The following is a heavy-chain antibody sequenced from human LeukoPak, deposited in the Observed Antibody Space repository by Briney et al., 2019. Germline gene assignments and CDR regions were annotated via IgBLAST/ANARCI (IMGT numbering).Heavy chain of an antibody. CDR3: ATNLYGSGNYFAY. Sequence: PSETLSLTCTVSGGSIRNYYWSWIRQPPGKGLEWIGYIYYSGSTNYNPSLKSRVTISVDTSKNQFSLKLTSVTAADTAVYYCATNLYGSGNYFAYWGQGTLVTVSS. CDR1: GGSIRNYY. J-gene: IGHJ4*02. V-gene: IGHV4-59*08. D-gene: IGHD3-10*01. CDR2: IYYSGST.